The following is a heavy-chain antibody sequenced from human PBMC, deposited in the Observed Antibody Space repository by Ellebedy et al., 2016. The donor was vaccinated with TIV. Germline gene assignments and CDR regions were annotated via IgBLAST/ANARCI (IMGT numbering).Heavy chain of an antibody. CDR1: GFTFSSYG. J-gene: IGHJ4*02. V-gene: IGHV3-30*02. D-gene: IGHD3-10*01. CDR3: AKLWFGELLSFDY. CDR2: IRYDGSNK. Sequence: GESLKISCAASGFTFSSYGMHWVRQAPGKGLEWVAFIRYDGSNKYYADSVKGRFTISRDNSKNTLYLQMNSLRAEDTAVYYCAKLWFGELLSFDYWGQGTLVTVSS.